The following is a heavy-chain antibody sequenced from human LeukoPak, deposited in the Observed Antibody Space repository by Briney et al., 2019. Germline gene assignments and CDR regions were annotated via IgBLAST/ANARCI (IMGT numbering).Heavy chain of an antibody. Sequence: GGSLRLSCAASGFTFSSYSMNWVRQAPGKGLEWVSYISSSSSTIYYADSVKGRFTISRDNAKNSLYLQMNSLRAEDTAVYYCAKGPLIEVAGTTWDYWGQGALVTVSS. J-gene: IGHJ4*02. V-gene: IGHV3-48*04. CDR2: ISSSSSTI. D-gene: IGHD6-19*01. CDR1: GFTFSSYS. CDR3: AKGPLIEVAGTTWDY.